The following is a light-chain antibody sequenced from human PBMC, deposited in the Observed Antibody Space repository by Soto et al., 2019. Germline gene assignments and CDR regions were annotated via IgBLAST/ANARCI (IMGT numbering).Light chain of an antibody. Sequence: EIVVTHSAGTLSLSPGERATLSCRSSQSVSNNYLAWYQQQPSQAPRLLIYGASNRATSIPGRFSGSGSGTDFTLTISRMEPDDFAVYYCQQYGSSPWTFGQGTMVDIK. V-gene: IGKV3-20*01. J-gene: IGKJ1*01. CDR1: QSVSNNY. CDR3: QQYGSSPWT. CDR2: GAS.